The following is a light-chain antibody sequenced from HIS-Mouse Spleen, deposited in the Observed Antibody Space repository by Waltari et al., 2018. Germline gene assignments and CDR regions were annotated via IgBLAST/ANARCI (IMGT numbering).Light chain of an antibody. Sequence: EIVLTQSPGTLSLSPGARATLPCRASQSVSSSYLAWYQQKPGQAPRLLIYGASSRTTGIPDRFSGSGSGTDFTLTISRLEPEDFAVYYCQQYGSSSALTFGGGTKVEIK. CDR2: GAS. CDR3: QQYGSSSALT. V-gene: IGKV3-20*01. CDR1: QSVSSSY. J-gene: IGKJ4*01.